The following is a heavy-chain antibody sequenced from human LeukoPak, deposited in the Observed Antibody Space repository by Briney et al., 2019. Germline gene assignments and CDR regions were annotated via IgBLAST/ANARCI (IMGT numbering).Heavy chain of an antibody. Sequence: GGSLRLSCAASGFSFSTYWMAWVRQAPGKGLGWVANIKEDESAKHQADSVKGRFTIFRDNARNSVYLQMSSLRGEDTAVYYCARDVGGSLDYWGQGTLVTVSS. CDR1: GFSFSTYW. D-gene: IGHD1-26*01. J-gene: IGHJ4*02. V-gene: IGHV3-7*01. CDR3: ARDVGGSLDY. CDR2: IKEDESAK.